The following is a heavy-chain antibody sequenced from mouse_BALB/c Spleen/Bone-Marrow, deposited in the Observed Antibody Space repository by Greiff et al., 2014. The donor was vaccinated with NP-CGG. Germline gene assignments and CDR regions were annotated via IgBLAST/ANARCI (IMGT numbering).Heavy chain of an antibody. D-gene: IGHD4-1*01. CDR1: GYTFTSYW. J-gene: IGHJ2*01. Sequence: VQLQQSGAELARPGASVKLSCKASGYTFTSYWMQWVKQRPGQGLEWIGAIYPGDGDTRYTQKFKGKATLTADKSSSTAYMQLSSLASEDSAAYYCARLGRGLDYWGQGTTLTVSS. V-gene: IGHV1-87*01. CDR2: IYPGDGDT. CDR3: ARLGRGLDY.